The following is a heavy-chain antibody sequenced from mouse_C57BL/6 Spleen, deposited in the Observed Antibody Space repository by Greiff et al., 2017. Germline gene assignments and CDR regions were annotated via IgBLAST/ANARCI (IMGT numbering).Heavy chain of an antibody. Sequence: VQLQQPGAELVMPGASVKLSCKASGYTFTSYWMHWVKQRPGQGLEWIGEIDPSDSYSNYNQKFKGKSTFTVDKSSSTAYMQLSSLTSEDSAVDYCAIGDSSGFLAYWGQGTLVTGSA. CDR2: IDPSDSYS. CDR1: GYTFTSYW. J-gene: IGHJ3*01. V-gene: IGHV1-69*01. D-gene: IGHD3-2*02. CDR3: AIGDSSGFLAY.